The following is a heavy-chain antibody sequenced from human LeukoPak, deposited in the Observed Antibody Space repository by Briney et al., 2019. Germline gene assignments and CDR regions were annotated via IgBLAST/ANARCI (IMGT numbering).Heavy chain of an antibody. V-gene: IGHV3-30*02. CDR3: ARILDSAWGELGY. CDR2: IRSVGSNK. Sequence: GASLRLCCAGAGSSFSSSGMHWGRQAPGKGLEWMAFIRSVGSNKYYADSVKGRFTISRDNSKNTLYLQMNSLRAEDTAVYYCARILDSAWGELGYWGQGTLVTVSS. CDR1: GSSFSSSG. J-gene: IGHJ4*02. D-gene: IGHD6-19*01.